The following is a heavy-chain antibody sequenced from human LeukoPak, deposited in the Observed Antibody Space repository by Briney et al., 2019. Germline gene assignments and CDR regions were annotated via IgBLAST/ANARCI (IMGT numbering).Heavy chain of an antibody. CDR2: VRYDGGNE. CDR3: ASRRYSNPYGLQKSEYYFDY. D-gene: IGHD4-11*01. Sequence: GVSLRLSCAASGFTFSIYGMHWVRQAPGKGLEWVAFVRYDGGNEYYEASVKGRFTISRDNSKNTLYLQMNSLRAEDTAVYYCASRRYSNPYGLQKSEYYFDYWGQGTLVTVSS. J-gene: IGHJ4*02. V-gene: IGHV3-30*02. CDR1: GFTFSIYG.